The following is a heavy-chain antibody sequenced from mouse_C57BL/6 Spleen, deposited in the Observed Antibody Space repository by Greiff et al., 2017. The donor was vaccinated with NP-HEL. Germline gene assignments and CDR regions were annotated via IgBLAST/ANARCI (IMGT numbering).Heavy chain of an antibody. J-gene: IGHJ4*01. D-gene: IGHD2-3*01. CDR1: GFTFSDYG. CDR2: ISSGSSTI. Sequence: EVKLMESGGGLVKPGGSLKLSCAASGFTFSDYGMHWVRQAPEKGLEWVAYISSGSSTIYYADTVKGRFTISRDNAKNTLFLQMTSLRSEDTAMYYCARGDMNGYYYYAMDDWGQGTSVTVSS. CDR3: ARGDMNGYYYYAMDD. V-gene: IGHV5-17*01.